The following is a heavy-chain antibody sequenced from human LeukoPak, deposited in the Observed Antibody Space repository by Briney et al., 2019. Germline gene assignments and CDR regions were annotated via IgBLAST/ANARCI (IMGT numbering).Heavy chain of an antibody. V-gene: IGHV1-8*01. J-gene: IGHJ6*03. CDR1: GYTFTSYD. D-gene: IGHD6-13*01. Sequence: ASVKVSCKASGYTFTSYDINWVRQATGQGLEWMGWMNPNSGNTGYAQKFQGRVTMTRNTSISTAYMELSSLRSEDTAVYYCARGSGSSWYGGYCYYYMDVWGKGTTVTVSS. CDR3: ARGSGSSWYGGYCYYYMDV. CDR2: MNPNSGNT.